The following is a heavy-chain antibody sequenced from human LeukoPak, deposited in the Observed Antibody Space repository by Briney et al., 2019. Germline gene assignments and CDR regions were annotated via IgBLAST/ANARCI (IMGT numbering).Heavy chain of an antibody. D-gene: IGHD6-13*01. V-gene: IGHV1-69*05. CDR1: GGTFSSYA. CDR3: ARGQQLTMGAFDI. Sequence: SVKVSCKASGGTFSSYAISWVRQAPGQGLEWMGGIIPIFGTANYAQKFQGRVTMTRDTSISTAYMELSRLRSDDTAVYYCARGQQLTMGAFDIWGQGTMVTVSS. J-gene: IGHJ3*02. CDR2: IIPIFGTA.